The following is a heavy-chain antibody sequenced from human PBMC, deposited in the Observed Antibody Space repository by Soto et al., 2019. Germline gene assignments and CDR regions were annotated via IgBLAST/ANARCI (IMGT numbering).Heavy chain of an antibody. CDR2: IYWDDDK. J-gene: IGHJ5*02. Sequence: SGPTLVNPTQTLTLTCTFSGFSLSTSGVGVGWIRQPPGKALEWLALIYWDDDKRYSPSLKSRLTITKDTSKNQVVLTMTNMDPVDTATYYCAHSPIMVYAIPGAQNWFDPWGQGTLVTVSS. CDR3: AHSPIMVYAIPGAQNWFDP. D-gene: IGHD2-8*01. CDR1: GFSLSTSGVG. V-gene: IGHV2-5*02.